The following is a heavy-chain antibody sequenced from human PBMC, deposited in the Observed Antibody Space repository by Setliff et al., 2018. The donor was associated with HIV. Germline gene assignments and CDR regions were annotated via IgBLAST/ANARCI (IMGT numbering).Heavy chain of an antibody. D-gene: IGHD3-16*01. V-gene: IGHV3-43*01. J-gene: IGHJ6*03. CDR3: VRGGHLDSSYYYIDV. Sequence: GGSLRLSCAASGFTFSNYGMHWVRQAPGKGLEWVSLISWDGGSTYYADSVKGRFTISRVNSKNSLYLQMNNLRTEDTALYYCVRGGHLDSSYYYIDVWGKGTTVTVSS. CDR1: GFTFSNYG. CDR2: ISWDGGST.